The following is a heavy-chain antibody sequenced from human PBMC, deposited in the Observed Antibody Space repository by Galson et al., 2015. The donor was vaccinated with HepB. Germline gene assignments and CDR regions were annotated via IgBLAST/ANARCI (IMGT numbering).Heavy chain of an antibody. D-gene: IGHD3-3*01. V-gene: IGHV3-9*01. CDR1: AFMFDEYA. Sequence: SLRLSCAASAFMFDEYAMHWVRQAPGKGLEWVSGITWNSDTTAYAGSVKGRFTISRDNAKSSLYLQMNSLRVEDTALYYCAKDPKSIFGVVTTSFFDSWGQGTLVTVSS. CDR2: ITWNSDTT. J-gene: IGHJ4*02. CDR3: AKDPKSIFGVVTTSFFDS.